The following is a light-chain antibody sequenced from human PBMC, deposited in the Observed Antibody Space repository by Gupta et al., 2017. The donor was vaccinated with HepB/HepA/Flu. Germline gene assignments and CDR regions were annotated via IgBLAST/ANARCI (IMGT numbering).Light chain of an antibody. CDR2: TAS. CDR3: LQHNGYPLN. J-gene: IGKJ5*01. Sequence: DIQMTQSPSSLSASVGDRVTITCRASQGIRDDLSWYQQKPGRAPKRLIYTASSLQNGVPSRFSGSGSGTEFTLTISSLQPEDSATYYCLQHNGYPLNFGQGTRLEI. CDR1: QGIRDD. V-gene: IGKV1-17*01.